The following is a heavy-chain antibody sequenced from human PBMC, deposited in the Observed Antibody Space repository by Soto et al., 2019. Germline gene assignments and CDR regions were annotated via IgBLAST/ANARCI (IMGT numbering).Heavy chain of an antibody. V-gene: IGHV4-61*01. CDR1: GGSVSSGSYY. CDR2: IYYSGST. Sequence: PSETLSLTCTVSGGSVSSGSYYWSWIRQPPGKGLEWIGYIYYSGSTNYNPSLKSRVTISVDTSKNQFSLKLSSVTAADTAVYYCARDGWLRDCYYYYGMDVWGQGTTVTVSS. D-gene: IGHD6-19*01. J-gene: IGHJ6*02. CDR3: ARDGWLRDCYYYYGMDV.